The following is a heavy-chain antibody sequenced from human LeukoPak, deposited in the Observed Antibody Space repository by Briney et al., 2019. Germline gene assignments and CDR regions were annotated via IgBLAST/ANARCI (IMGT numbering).Heavy chain of an antibody. D-gene: IGHD6-13*01. Sequence: PGGSLRLSCAASGFTFSSYSMNWVRQAPGKGLEWVSSISSSSSYIYYADSVKGRFTISRDNAKNSLYLQMNSLRAEDTAAYYCAREPISIAAAGTNLDYWGQGTLVTVSS. V-gene: IGHV3-21*01. CDR2: ISSSSSYI. CDR1: GFTFSSYS. CDR3: AREPISIAAAGTNLDY. J-gene: IGHJ4*02.